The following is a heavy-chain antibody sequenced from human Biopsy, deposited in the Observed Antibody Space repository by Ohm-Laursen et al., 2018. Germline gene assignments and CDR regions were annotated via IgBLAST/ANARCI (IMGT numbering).Heavy chain of an antibody. Sequence: SDTLSLTCAVYGGSFSDYYWTWIRQPPGKGLEWIGEINHRGTTSYNPSLKSRVAISVDTSKNQFSLTLRSLTAADRAMYYCVRGTVTGFNALILLPGRVWFDSWGQGTPVTVSS. D-gene: IGHD3-3*02. J-gene: IGHJ5*01. CDR3: VRGTVTGFNALILLPGRVWFDS. CDR2: INHRGTT. CDR1: GGSFSDYY. V-gene: IGHV4-34*01.